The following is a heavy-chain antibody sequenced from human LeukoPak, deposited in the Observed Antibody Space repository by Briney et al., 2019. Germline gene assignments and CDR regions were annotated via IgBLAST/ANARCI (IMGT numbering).Heavy chain of an antibody. CDR2: ISAYNGNT. D-gene: IGHD5-18*01. Sequence: ASVKVSCKASGYTFTSYGISWVRQAPGQGLEWMGWISAYNGNTNYAQKLQGRVTMTTDTSTSTAYMELRSLRSDDTAVYYCARAPYSYGYPYYYYYYMDVWGKGTTVTVSS. CDR3: ARAPYSYGYPYYYYYYMDV. CDR1: GYTFTSYG. V-gene: IGHV1-18*01. J-gene: IGHJ6*03.